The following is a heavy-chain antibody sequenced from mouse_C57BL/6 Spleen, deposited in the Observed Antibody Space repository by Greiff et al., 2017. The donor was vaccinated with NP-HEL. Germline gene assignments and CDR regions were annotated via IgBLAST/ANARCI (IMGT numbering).Heavy chain of an antibody. J-gene: IGHJ4*01. CDR1: GYTFTSYW. CDR2: IDPNSGGT. CDR3: AGDYYGSSYGAMDY. D-gene: IGHD1-1*01. V-gene: IGHV1-72*01. Sequence: VQLQQSGAELVKPGASVKLSCKASGYTFTSYWMHWVKQRPGRGLEWIGRIDPNSGGTKYNEKFKSKATLTVDKPSSTAYMQLSSLTSEDSAVYYCAGDYYGSSYGAMDYWGQRTSVTVSS.